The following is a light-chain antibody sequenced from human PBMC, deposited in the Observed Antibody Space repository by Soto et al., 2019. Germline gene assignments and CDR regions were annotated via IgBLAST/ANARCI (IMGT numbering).Light chain of an antibody. V-gene: IGLV2-14*01. Sequence: QSALTQPASVSGSPGQSITISCTGTSSDVGYYDYVSWYQQHPGKAPKLMIYEVSNRPSGVSSRFSGSKSGNTASLTISGLQAEDEADYYCSSYTTSSTIIFGGGTKVTVL. J-gene: IGLJ2*01. CDR2: EVS. CDR1: SSDVGYYDY. CDR3: SSYTTSSTII.